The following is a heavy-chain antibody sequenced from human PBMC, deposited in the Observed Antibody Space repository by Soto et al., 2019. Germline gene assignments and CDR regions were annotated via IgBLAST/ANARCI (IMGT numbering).Heavy chain of an antibody. Sequence: GGSLRLSCTASGFTVSDYSVNWVRQAPGKGLEWISYISSTGDLMLYADSVKGRFTIARDIAKNSLYLQMDSLRDEDSAVYYCATWAITVGGEGFWGQGTLVTVSS. CDR2: ISSTGDLM. J-gene: IGHJ4*02. CDR3: ATWAITVGGEGF. CDR1: GFTVSDYS. V-gene: IGHV3-48*02. D-gene: IGHD2-21*01.